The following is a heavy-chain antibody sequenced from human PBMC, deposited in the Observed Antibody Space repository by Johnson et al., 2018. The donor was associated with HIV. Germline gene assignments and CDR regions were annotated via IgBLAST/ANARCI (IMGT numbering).Heavy chain of an antibody. Sequence: VQLVESGGGLVQPGGSLRLSCAASGFTFSSYWMSWVRQAPGKGLEWVANIKQDGSKKYYAESVKGRFTISRDNSKTTLYLQMNSLASEDTAVYYCARTRQGAFDIWGQGTMVTVSS. V-gene: IGHV3-7*02. CDR3: ARTRQGAFDI. CDR2: IKQDGSKK. CDR1: GFTFSSYW. J-gene: IGHJ3*02.